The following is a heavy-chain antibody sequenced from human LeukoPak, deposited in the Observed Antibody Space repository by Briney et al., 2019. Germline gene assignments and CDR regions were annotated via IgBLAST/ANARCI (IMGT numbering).Heavy chain of an antibody. CDR3: AREVAVAGRAFDY. CDR2: INHSGST. Sequence: SETLSLTCAVYGGSFSGYYWSWIRQPPGKGLEWIGEINHSGSTNYNPSLKSRVTISVDTSKNQFSLKLSSVTAADTAVYYCAREVAVAGRAFDYWGQGTLVTVSS. V-gene: IGHV4-34*01. J-gene: IGHJ4*02. D-gene: IGHD6-19*01. CDR1: GGSFSGYY.